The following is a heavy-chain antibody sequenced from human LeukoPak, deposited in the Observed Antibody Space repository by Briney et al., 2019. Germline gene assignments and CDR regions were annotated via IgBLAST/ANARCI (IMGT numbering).Heavy chain of an antibody. V-gene: IGHV1-46*01. CDR1: GYTFITYN. D-gene: IGHD1-7*01. Sequence: VASVTVSFKASGYTFITYNVHWVRQAPGQGLEWMGIINPGDSTTTYAQMFQGRVTMTRDTSTTTVYMELSSLRSEDTAVYYCVRASSGTKTRLDYWGQGTLVTVSS. CDR3: VRASSGTKTRLDY. J-gene: IGHJ4*02. CDR2: INPGDSTT.